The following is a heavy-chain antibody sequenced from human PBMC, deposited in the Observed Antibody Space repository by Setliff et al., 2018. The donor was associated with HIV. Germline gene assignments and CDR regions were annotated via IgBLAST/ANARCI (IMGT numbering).Heavy chain of an antibody. D-gene: IGHD3-22*01. CDR1: GGSINSGSYY. J-gene: IGHJ4*02. CDR2: INHSGST. V-gene: IGHV4-61*10. CDR3: ASGEPYYYDSTGYSGNYFDY. Sequence: PSETLSLTCTVSGGSINSGSYYWNWIRQPAGKGLEWIGEINHSGSTNYNPSLKSRVTISVDTSMDQFSLKLNSVTAADTAVYYCASGEPYYYDSTGYSGNYFDYWGQGTLVTVSS.